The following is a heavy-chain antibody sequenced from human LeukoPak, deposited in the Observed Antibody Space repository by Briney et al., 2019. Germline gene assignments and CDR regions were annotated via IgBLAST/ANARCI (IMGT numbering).Heavy chain of an antibody. CDR2: INPNSGGT. D-gene: IGHD4-17*01. CDR1: GYTFTGYY. CDR3: AFVSPIREATVIQDY. J-gene: IGHJ4*02. V-gene: IGHV1-2*02. Sequence: ASVKVSCKASGYTFTGYYMHWVRQAPGQGLEWMGWINPNSGGTNYAQKFQGRVTMTRDTSISTAYMELSRLRSDDTAVYYCAFVSPIREATVIQDYWGQGTLVTVSS.